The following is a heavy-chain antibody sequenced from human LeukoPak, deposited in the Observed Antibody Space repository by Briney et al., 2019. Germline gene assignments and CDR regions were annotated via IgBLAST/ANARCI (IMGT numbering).Heavy chain of an antibody. V-gene: IGHV1-2*02. CDR1: GYTFTDYY. CDR2: INPNSGGT. J-gene: IGHJ6*02. Sequence: ASVKVSCKASGYTFTDYYLHWVRQAPGQGLEWMGWINPNSGGTNYARQGGFTMTRDTSISTAYMELSSLRSDDTAVYYCARAPTIITMVRGVILYYYYGMDVWGQGTTVTVSS. CDR3: ARAPTIITMVRGVILYYYYGMDV. D-gene: IGHD3-10*01.